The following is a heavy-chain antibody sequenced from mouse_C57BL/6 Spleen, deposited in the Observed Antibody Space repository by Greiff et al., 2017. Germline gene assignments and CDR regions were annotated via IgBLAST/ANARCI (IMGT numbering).Heavy chain of an antibody. J-gene: IGHJ4*01. Sequence: VQLQESGAELVRPGASVTLSCKASGYTFTDYEMHWVKQTPVHGLEWIGAIDPETGGTAYNQKFKGKAILTADKSSSTAYMELRSLTSEDSAVYYCTRGGGYYDAMDYWGQGTSVTVSS. CDR1: GYTFTDYE. CDR3: TRGGGYYDAMDY. V-gene: IGHV1-15*01. D-gene: IGHD2-2*01. CDR2: IDPETGGT.